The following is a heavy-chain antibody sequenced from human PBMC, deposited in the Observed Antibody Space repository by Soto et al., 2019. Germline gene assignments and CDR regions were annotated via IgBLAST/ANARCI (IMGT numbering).Heavy chain of an antibody. CDR3: ARESGYCSGGSCSDAFDI. J-gene: IGHJ3*02. D-gene: IGHD2-15*01. CDR2: IWYDGSNK. Sequence: QVQLVESGGGVVQPGMSLRLSCAASGFTFSSYGMHWVRQAPGKGLEWVAVIWYDGSNKYYADSVKGRFTISRDNSKNTLYLQMNSLRAEDTAVYYCARESGYCSGGSCSDAFDIWGQGTMVTVSS. CDR1: GFTFSSYG. V-gene: IGHV3-33*01.